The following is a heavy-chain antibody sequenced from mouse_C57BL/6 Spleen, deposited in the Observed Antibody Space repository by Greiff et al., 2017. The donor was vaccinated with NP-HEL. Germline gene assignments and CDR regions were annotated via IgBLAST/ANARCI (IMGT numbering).Heavy chain of an antibody. V-gene: IGHV1-26*01. CDR3: ARDCIPITTVVAKAMDY. Sequence: VQLQQSGPELVKPGASVKISCKASGYTFTDYYMNWVKQSHGKSLEWIGDINPNNGGTSYNQKFKGKATLTVDKSSSTAYMELRSLTSEDSAVYYCARDCIPITTVVAKAMDYWGQGTSVTVSS. D-gene: IGHD1-1*01. J-gene: IGHJ4*01. CDR1: GYTFTDYY. CDR2: INPNNGGT.